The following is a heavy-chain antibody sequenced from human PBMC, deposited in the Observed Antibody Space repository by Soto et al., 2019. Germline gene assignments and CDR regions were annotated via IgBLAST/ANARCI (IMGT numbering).Heavy chain of an antibody. CDR1: GFTFSSYS. V-gene: IGHV3-48*01. D-gene: IGHD6-19*01. CDR3: ARVPYSSGWYSFYFDY. CDR2: ISSSSSTI. J-gene: IGHJ4*02. Sequence: GGSLRLSCAASGFTFSSYSMNWVRQAPGKGLEWVSYISSSSSTIYYADSVKGRFTISRDNAKNSLYLQMNSLRSDDTAVYYCARVPYSSGWYSFYFDYWGQGTLVTVSS.